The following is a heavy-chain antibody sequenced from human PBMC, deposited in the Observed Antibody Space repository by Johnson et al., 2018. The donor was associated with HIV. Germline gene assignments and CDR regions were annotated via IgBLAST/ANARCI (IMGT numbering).Heavy chain of an antibody. CDR1: GFTFDDYG. Sequence: VQLVESGGSVVRPGGSLRLSCAASGFTFDDYGMSWVRQGPGKGLEWVSGINWNGGSTGYGDSVKGRFTISRDNSKNTLYLQMNSLRAEDTAVYYCARDLGPGDYSGSYSDAFDIWGQGTMVTVSS. D-gene: IGHD1-26*01. CDR2: INWNGGST. V-gene: IGHV3-20*04. J-gene: IGHJ3*02. CDR3: ARDLGPGDYSGSYSDAFDI.